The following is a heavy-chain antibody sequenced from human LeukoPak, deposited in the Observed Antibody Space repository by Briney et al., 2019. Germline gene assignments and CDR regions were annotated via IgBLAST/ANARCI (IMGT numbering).Heavy chain of an antibody. CDR2: ISTSSSYI. Sequence: GGSLRLSCAAYGFTFSSYSMNWVRQAPGKGLEWVSFISTSSSYIYYADSVKGRFTISRDNAKNSLYLQMNSLRAEDTAVYYCARINFGGSYGYWGQGTLVTVSS. V-gene: IGHV3-21*01. CDR1: GFTFSSYS. CDR3: ARINFGGSYGY. D-gene: IGHD1-26*01. J-gene: IGHJ4*02.